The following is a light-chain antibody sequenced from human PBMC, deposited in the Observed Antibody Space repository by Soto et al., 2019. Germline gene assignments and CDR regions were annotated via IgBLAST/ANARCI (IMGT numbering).Light chain of an antibody. V-gene: IGKV3-20*01. J-gene: IGKJ3*01. CDR3: HQYDNAPFI. CDR1: QSLSSNY. CDR2: GAS. Sequence: EIVLTQSPGTLSLSPGERATLSCRASQSLSSNYLAWYQQRPGQSPRLLVYGASSRATGIPDRFSGSGFGTDFALTISRLEPEDSAVYYCHQYDNAPFIFGPGTRVGIK.